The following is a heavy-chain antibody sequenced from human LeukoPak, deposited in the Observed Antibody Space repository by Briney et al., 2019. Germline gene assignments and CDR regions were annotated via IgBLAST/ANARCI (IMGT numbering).Heavy chain of an antibody. CDR2: INPNSGGT. CDR3: AIVSSGWGAFDY. V-gene: IGHV1-2*02. CDR1: GYTFTGYY. J-gene: IGHJ4*02. Sequence: AASVKVSCKASGYTFTGYYVHWVRQAPGQGLEWMGWINPNSGGTNYAQKFQGRVTMTRDTSISTAYMELSRLRSDDTAVYYCAIVSSGWGAFDYWGQGTLVTVSS. D-gene: IGHD6-19*01.